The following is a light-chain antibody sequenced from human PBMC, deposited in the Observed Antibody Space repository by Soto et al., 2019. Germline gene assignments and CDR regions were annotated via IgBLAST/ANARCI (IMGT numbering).Light chain of an antibody. Sequence: DIQMTHSPSTLSGSVGDRVTITCRASQTISSWLAWYQQKPGKAPNLLIYDASILESGVPSRFSGSGSGTEFTLTINSLQPDDFATYYCQQYNSFSPWTFGQGTKVDIK. CDR3: QQYNSFSPWT. CDR1: QTISSW. J-gene: IGKJ1*01. V-gene: IGKV1-5*01. CDR2: DAS.